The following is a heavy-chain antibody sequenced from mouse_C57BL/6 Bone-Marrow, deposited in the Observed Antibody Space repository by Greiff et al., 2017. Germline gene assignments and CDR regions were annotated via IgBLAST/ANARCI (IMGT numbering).Heavy chain of an antibody. V-gene: IGHV5-9*01. Sequence: EVHLVESGGGLVKPGGSLKLSCAASGFTFSSYTMSWVRQTPEKRLEWVATISGGGGNTYYPDSVKGRFTISRDNAKNTRYLQMSSLRSEDTALYYCARRGAAGYFDVWGTGTTVTVSS. CDR3: ARRGAAGYFDV. J-gene: IGHJ1*03. D-gene: IGHD6-1*01. CDR2: ISGGGGNT. CDR1: GFTFSSYT.